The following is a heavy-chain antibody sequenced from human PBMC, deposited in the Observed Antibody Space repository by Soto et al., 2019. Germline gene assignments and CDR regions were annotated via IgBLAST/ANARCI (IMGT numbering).Heavy chain of an antibody. J-gene: IGHJ4*02. D-gene: IGHD3-10*01. CDR3: AKDLSLHYYGSGSYYILFDY. CDR1: GFTFSSYG. CDR2: ISYDGSNK. V-gene: IGHV3-30*18. Sequence: QVQLVESGGGVVQPGRSLRLSCAASGFTFSSYGMHWVRQAPGKGLEWVAVISYDGSNKYYADSVKGRFTISRDNSKNTLYRPMNRLRAEDTAVYYCAKDLSLHYYGSGSYYILFDYWGQGTLVTVSS.